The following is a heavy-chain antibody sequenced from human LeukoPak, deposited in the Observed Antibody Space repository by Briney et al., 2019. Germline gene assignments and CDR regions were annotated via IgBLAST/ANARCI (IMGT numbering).Heavy chain of an antibody. V-gene: IGHV3-43D*04. J-gene: IGHJ5*02. Sequence: PGGSLRLSCAASGFIFEDYAMHWVRQAPGRGLEWVCLISWDGDTTYYADSVKGRFTIPRDNNKNSLCLQMNSLRAEDTALYYCTKDVGWGGSYLGWLDPWGQGTPVTVSS. D-gene: IGHD1-26*01. CDR3: TKDVGWGGSYLGWLDP. CDR1: GFIFEDYA. CDR2: ISWDGDTT.